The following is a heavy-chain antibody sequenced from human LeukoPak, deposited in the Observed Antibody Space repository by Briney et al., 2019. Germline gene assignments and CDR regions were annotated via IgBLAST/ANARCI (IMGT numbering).Heavy chain of an antibody. Sequence: ASVKVSCKASGYTFTGYYMHWVRQAPGQGLEWVGWINPNSGGTNYAQQFQGRVTMTRDTSISTAYMELRRLRSDDTAMYYCARVDTTTVTTYGAFDIWGQGTMVTVSS. CDR2: INPNSGGT. V-gene: IGHV1-2*02. J-gene: IGHJ3*02. D-gene: IGHD4-17*01. CDR3: ARVDTTTVTTYGAFDI. CDR1: GYTFTGYY.